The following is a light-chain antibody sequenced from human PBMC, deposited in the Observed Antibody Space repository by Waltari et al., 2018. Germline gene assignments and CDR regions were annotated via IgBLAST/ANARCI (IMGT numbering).Light chain of an antibody. CDR3: CSYAGSHVV. CDR1: SSDVGRYHL. V-gene: IGLV2-23*01. CDR2: EGS. Sequence: QSALTQPASVSGSPGQSITISCTGTSSDVGRYHLASWYQQHPGKAPKLMIDEGSKRPSGVSNRFSGSKSGNTASLTISGLQAEDEADYYCCSYAGSHVVFGGGTKLTVL. J-gene: IGLJ2*01.